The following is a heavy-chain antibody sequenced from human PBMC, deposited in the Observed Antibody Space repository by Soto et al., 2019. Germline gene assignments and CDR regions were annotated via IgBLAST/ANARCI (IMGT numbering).Heavy chain of an antibody. D-gene: IGHD6-19*01. V-gene: IGHV1-18*01. CDR3: ARDLGIAVAYGLNYYYYGMDV. J-gene: IGHJ6*02. CDR2: ISAYNGNT. CDR1: GYTFTSYG. Sequence: QAQLVQSGAEVKKPGASVKVSCKASGYTFTSYGISWVRQAPGQGLEWMGWISAYNGNTNYAQKLQGRVTMTTDTSTSTAYMELRSLRSDDTAVYYCARDLGIAVAYGLNYYYYGMDVWGQGTTVTVSS.